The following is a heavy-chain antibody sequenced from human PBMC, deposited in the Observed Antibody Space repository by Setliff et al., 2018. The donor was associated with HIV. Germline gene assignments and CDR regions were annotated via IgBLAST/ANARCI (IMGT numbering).Heavy chain of an antibody. D-gene: IGHD5-18*01. CDR2: ISYDGSNK. CDR1: GFTFSNYA. Sequence: SCKASGFTFSNYAMHWVRQAPGKGLEWVAVISYDGSNKYSADSVKGRFTISRDNSKNTLYLQMNSLRAEDTAVYYCARDQDTAMVHDAFDIWGQGTMVTVSS. V-gene: IGHV3-30*04. CDR3: ARDQDTAMVHDAFDI. J-gene: IGHJ3*02.